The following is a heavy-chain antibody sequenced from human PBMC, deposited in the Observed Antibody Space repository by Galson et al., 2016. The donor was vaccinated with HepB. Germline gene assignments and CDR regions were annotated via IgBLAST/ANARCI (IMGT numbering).Heavy chain of an antibody. CDR3: AKEAAPTVKSGSDVDY. D-gene: IGHD2-21*01. Sequence: SLRLSCAASGFTFRNYAMSWVRQAPGKGLEWVASISGSGGDTYIADSVKGRFTISRDNSKNTLYLQMNSLRDEDTAVYYCAKEAAPTVKSGSDVDYWGQGTLVTVSS. CDR2: ISGSGGDT. CDR1: GFTFRNYA. V-gene: IGHV3-23*01. J-gene: IGHJ4*02.